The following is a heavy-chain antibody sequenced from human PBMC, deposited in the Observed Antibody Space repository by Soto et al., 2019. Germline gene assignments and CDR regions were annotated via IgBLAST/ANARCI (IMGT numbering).Heavy chain of an antibody. CDR3: EVASTSRNWDFDL. CDR1: GFTFSSYS. V-gene: IGHV3-48*01. J-gene: IGHJ2*01. CDR2: ISSSSSPI. D-gene: IGHD2-2*01. Sequence: EVQLVESGGGLVQPGGSLRLSCAASGFTFSSYSMNWVRRAPGKGVEWVSYISSSSSPIYYADSVKGRFTISRDNAKNSLYLEMNSLRVEDTAVYYCEVASTSRNWDFDLWGRGTLVTVSS.